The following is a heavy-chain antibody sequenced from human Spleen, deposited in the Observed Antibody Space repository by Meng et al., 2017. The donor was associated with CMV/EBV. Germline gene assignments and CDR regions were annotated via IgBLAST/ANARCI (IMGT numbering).Heavy chain of an antibody. CDR1: GFTFRNYA. D-gene: IGHD5-18*01. J-gene: IGHJ5*02. V-gene: IGHV3-23*03. Sequence: GGSLRLSCVASGFTFRNYAMSWVRQAPGKGLEWVSVIYSGDSRTFYADTVKGRFTISRDNSKDTLYLQMNSLRAEDTAVYYCAKDDNGYTGGGGSWGQGTLVTVSS. CDR3: AKDDNGYTGGGGS. CDR2: IYSGDSRT.